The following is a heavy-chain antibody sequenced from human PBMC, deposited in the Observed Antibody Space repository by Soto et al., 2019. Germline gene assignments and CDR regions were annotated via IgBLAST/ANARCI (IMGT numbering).Heavy chain of an antibody. CDR2: ISSSSSTI. CDR1: GFTFSSYS. J-gene: IGHJ4*02. CDR3: AKGSYSFDSGTYLDY. D-gene: IGHD1-26*01. Sequence: GGSLRLSCAASGFTFSSYSMNWVRQAPGKGLEWVSYISSSSSTIYYADSVKGRFTISRDNAKNTLYLQMNSLRVEDTAVYYCAKGSYSFDSGTYLDYWGQGTLVTVSS. V-gene: IGHV3-48*01.